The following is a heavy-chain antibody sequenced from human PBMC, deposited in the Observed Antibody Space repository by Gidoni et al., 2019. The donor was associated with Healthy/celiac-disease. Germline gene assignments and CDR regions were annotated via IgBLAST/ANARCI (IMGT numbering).Heavy chain of an antibody. V-gene: IGHV3-23*01. CDR3: AKDGGEATGTTGYDY. Sequence: EVQLLESGGGLVQPGGSLRLSCAASGFTFSSDAMSWVRQAPGKGLEWVSAIRGSGGSTYYADSVKGRFTISRDNSKNTLYLQMNSLRAEDTAVYYCAKDGGEATGTTGYDYWGQGTLVTVSS. CDR2: IRGSGGST. CDR1: GFTFSSDA. J-gene: IGHJ4*02. D-gene: IGHD1-1*01.